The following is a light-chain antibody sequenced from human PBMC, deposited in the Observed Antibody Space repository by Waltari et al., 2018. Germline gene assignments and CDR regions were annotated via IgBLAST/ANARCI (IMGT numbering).Light chain of an antibody. V-gene: IGKV1-5*03. J-gene: IGKJ2*01. CDR2: KAS. Sequence: DIQMTQSPSALSASMGDRVIITCRASQYISNWLALYQQKPGQAPKLLISKASTLESGVPSRFGGSGSGTDFTLTISSLQPEDFATYYCQQYNSYSPTFGQGTKVEIK. CDR1: QYISNW. CDR3: QQYNSYSPT.